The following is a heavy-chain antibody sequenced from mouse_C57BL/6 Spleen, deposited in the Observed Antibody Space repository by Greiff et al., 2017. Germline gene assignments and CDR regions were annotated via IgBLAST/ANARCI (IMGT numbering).Heavy chain of an antibody. CDR3: ARDYDSGAMDY. Sequence: QVQLQQSGPELVKPGASVKIPCKASGYAFSSSWMNWVKQRPGKGLEWIGRINPGDGDTNYNGKFKGKATLTADKSSSTAYMQLSSLTSEDAAVYFCARDYDSGAMDYWGQGTSVTVSS. CDR1: GYAFSSSW. CDR2: INPGDGDT. D-gene: IGHD2-4*01. J-gene: IGHJ4*01. V-gene: IGHV1-82*01.